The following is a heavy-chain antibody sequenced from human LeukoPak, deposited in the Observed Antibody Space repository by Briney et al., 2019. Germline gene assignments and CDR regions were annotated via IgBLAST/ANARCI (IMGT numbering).Heavy chain of an antibody. CDR2: ISSSSSYI. Sequence: GGSLRLSCAASGFTFSSYSMNWVRQAPGKGLEWVSSISSSSSYIYYADSVKGRFTISRDNAKNSLYLQMNSLRAEDTAVYYCARDPRGYTVNFDYWGQGTLVTVSS. CDR1: GFTFSSYS. J-gene: IGHJ4*02. V-gene: IGHV3-21*01. CDR3: ARDPRGYTVNFDY. D-gene: IGHD5-12*01.